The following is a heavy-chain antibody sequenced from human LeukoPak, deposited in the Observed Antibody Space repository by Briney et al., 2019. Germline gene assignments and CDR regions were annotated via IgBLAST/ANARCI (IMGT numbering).Heavy chain of an antibody. CDR1: AFTFSSHW. CDR2: IDQAGSAK. CDR3: ARVSRDNSGYYDY. J-gene: IGHJ4*02. Sequence: GGSLRLSCAASAFTFSSHWMSRVRQAPGKGLEWVANIDQAGSAKLYVDSVKGRFTISRDNAKNSLYLQMNSLRAEDTAVYYCARVSRDNSGYYDYWGQGTLVTVSS. D-gene: IGHD3-22*01. V-gene: IGHV3-7*04.